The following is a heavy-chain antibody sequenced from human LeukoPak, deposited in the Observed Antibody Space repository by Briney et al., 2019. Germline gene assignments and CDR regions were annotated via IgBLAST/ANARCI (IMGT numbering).Heavy chain of an antibody. J-gene: IGHJ4*02. CDR2: ISGSGGST. CDR3: AKAGGNYGDYYFDY. Sequence: PGVSLRLSCAASGFTFSSYAMSWVRQAPGKGLEWVSAISGSGGSTYYADSVKGRFTISRDNSKNTLYLQMNSLRAEDTAVYYCAKAGGNYGDYYFDYWGQGTLVTVSS. V-gene: IGHV3-23*01. D-gene: IGHD4-17*01. CDR1: GFTFSSYA.